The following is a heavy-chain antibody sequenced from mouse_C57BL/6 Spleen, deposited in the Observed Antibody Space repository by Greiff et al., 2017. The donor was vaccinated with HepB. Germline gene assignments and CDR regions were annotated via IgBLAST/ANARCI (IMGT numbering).Heavy chain of an antibody. J-gene: IGHJ1*03. Sequence: VQLQQSGAELVRPGASVTLSCKASGYTFTDYEMHWVKQTPVHGLEWIGAIDPETGGTAYNQKFKGKAILTADKSSTTAYMELRSLTSADSAVYYCTRLVLRGYFDVWGTGTTVTVSS. V-gene: IGHV1-15*01. D-gene: IGHD1-1*01. CDR3: TRLVLRGYFDV. CDR2: IDPETGGT. CDR1: GYTFTDYE.